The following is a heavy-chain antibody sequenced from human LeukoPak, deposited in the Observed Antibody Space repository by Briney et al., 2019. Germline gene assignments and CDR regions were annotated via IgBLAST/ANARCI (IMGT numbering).Heavy chain of an antibody. CDR2: IYSGGST. J-gene: IGHJ6*03. CDR1: EFSVGSNY. V-gene: IGHV3-66*01. D-gene: IGHD3-22*01. Sequence: PGGSLRLSCAASEFSVGSNYMTWVRQAPGKGLEWVSLIYSGGSTYYADSVKGRFTISRDNSKNTLYLQMNSLRAEDTAVYYCARESSYYYDSSGYAAGYYYYMDVWGKGTTVTVSS. CDR3: ARESSYYYDSSGYAAGYYYYMDV.